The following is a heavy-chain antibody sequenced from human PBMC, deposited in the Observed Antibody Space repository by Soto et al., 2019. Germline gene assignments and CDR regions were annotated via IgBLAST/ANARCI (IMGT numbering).Heavy chain of an antibody. V-gene: IGHV3-30*18. J-gene: IGHJ6*02. Sequence: QVQLVESGGGVVQPGRSLRLSCAASGFTFSSYGMHWVRQAPGKGLEWVAIISYDGSNKYYADSVRGRFTISRDNSKNALYMLMISMRVEDTAVYYCAKVRRIQLCYSLRLPYSYGMVVWGQGTTVTVAS. CDR3: AKVRRIQLCYSLRLPYSYGMVV. CDR2: ISYDGSNK. CDR1: GFTFSSYG. D-gene: IGHD5-18*01.